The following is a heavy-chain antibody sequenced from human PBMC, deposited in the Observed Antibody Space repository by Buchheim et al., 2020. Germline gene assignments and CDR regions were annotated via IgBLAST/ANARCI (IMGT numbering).Heavy chain of an antibody. CDR2: IYYSGST. CDR1: VGSISSSSYY. V-gene: IGHV4-39*01. D-gene: IGHD5-18*01. Sequence: QLQLQESGPGLVKPSETLSLTCTVSVGSISSSSYYWGWIRQPPGKGLEWIGSIYYSGSTYYNPSLQSLVTISVDTSKNQFSLKLSSVAAADTAVYYCARHRIQLWFDYWGQGTL. J-gene: IGHJ4*02. CDR3: ARHRIQLWFDY.